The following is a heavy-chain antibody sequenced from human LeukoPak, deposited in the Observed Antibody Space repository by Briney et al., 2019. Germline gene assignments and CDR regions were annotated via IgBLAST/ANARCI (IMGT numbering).Heavy chain of an antibody. Sequence: ASVKLACKATGYSFTTYYIHWMRQAPGRGLEWMGILNPRDGSTSSAQTFQGRVTMTSDTSTSTVYMELGRLTYDDTAVYYCARDVVVEVGMLPTDSWFDPWGRGTLVDVSS. CDR1: GYSFTTYY. J-gene: IGHJ5*02. V-gene: IGHV1-46*01. CDR2: LNPRDGST. D-gene: IGHD2-15*01. CDR3: ARDVVVEVGMLPTDSWFDP.